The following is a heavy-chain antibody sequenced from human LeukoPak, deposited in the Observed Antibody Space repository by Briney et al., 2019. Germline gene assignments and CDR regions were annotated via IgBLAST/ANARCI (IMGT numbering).Heavy chain of an antibody. J-gene: IGHJ4*02. D-gene: IGHD3-10*01. CDR3: ALSRYGEALFDY. Sequence: SETLSLTCNVSGVSIASNTHYWTWIRQHPGTSLEWIGFISYSDPTSYNPSLRSRVAFSLDTSKNQFSLQLHSVTAADTAVYYYALSRYGEALFDYWGQGSLVTDSS. CDR1: GVSIASNTHY. V-gene: IGHV4-31*03. CDR2: ISYSDPT.